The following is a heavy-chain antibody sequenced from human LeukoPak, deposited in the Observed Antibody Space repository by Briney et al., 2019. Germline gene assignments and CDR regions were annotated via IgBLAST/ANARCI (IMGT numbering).Heavy chain of an antibody. CDR1: GFTVSSNY. CDR2: ITIGGST. D-gene: IGHD3-16*01. V-gene: IGHV3-66*01. CDR3: AREISRFGI. Sequence: GRSLRLSCAPSGFTVSSNYMSWVRQAPGKGLEWVSSITIGGSTYYADSVKGRFTISRDNPNNTLYLQMHSLRAEDTAVYYCAREISRFGIWGQGTLVTVSS. J-gene: IGHJ4*02.